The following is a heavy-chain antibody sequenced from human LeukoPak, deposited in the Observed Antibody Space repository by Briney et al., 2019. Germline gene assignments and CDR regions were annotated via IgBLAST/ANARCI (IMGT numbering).Heavy chain of an antibody. J-gene: IGHJ6*03. V-gene: IGHV3-21*01. CDR2: ISSTSTYI. D-gene: IGHD1-26*01. CDR1: GFTFSSYS. Sequence: GGSLRLSCAASGFTFSSYSMNWVRQAPGKGLEWVSSISSTSTYIYYAASVKGRFTISRDNAKNSLYLQMNSLRAEDTAVYYCACLVGATQHFWGKATTVGVS. CDR3: ACLVGATQHF.